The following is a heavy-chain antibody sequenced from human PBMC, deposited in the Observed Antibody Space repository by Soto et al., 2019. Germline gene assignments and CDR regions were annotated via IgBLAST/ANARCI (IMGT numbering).Heavy chain of an antibody. V-gene: IGHV4-59*01. Sequence: LSLTCTVSGGSISSYYWSWIRQPPGKGLEWIGYIYYCGSTNYNPSLKSRVTISVDTSKNQFSLKLSSVTAADTAVYYCARHYDSSGPYQDWFDPWGQGTLVTVS. CDR2: IYYCGST. CDR1: GGSISSYY. CDR3: ARHYDSSGPYQDWFDP. J-gene: IGHJ5*02. D-gene: IGHD3-22*01.